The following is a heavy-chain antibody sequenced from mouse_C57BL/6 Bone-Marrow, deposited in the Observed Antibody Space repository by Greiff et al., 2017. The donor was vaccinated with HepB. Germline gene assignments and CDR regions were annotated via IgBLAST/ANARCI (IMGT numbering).Heavy chain of an antibody. CDR2: IYPRSGNT. CDR3: ARSGDYYDYDVLYFDY. Sequence: QVQLQQSGAELARPGASVKLSCKASGYTFTSYGISWVKQRTGQGLEWIGEIYPRSGNTYYNEKFKGKATLTADKSSSTAYMELRSLTSEDSAVYFCARSGDYYDYDVLYFDYWGQGTTLTVSS. D-gene: IGHD2-4*01. J-gene: IGHJ2*01. V-gene: IGHV1-81*01. CDR1: GYTFTSYG.